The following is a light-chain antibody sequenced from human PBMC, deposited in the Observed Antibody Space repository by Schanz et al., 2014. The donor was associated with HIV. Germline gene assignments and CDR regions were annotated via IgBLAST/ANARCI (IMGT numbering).Light chain of an antibody. V-gene: IGKV3-20*01. CDR2: GAS. CDR1: QTVSSNS. CDR3: QQFAGSPWT. J-gene: IGKJ1*01. Sequence: EIVLTQSPVILSLSPGERATLSCRASQTVSSNSLGWYQQKPGQAPRLLIYGASSRATGIPDRFSGSGSGTDFTLTISRVEPEDFAVYFCQQFAGSPWTFGQGTRVDVK.